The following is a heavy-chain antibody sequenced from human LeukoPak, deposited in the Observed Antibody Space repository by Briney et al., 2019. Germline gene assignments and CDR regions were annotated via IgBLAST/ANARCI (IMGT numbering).Heavy chain of an antibody. CDR2: INYSGST. CDR3: ARDSGYYDSGLFAMDV. D-gene: IGHD3-10*01. CDR1: GGSINSYY. Sequence: SETLSLTCTVSGGSINSYYWSWIRQPPGKGLEWIGYINYSGSTNYNPSLQSRVTISVDTSKNQFSLKLSSVTAADTAVYYCARDSGYYDSGLFAMDVWGQGTTVTVSS. V-gene: IGHV4-59*01. J-gene: IGHJ6*02.